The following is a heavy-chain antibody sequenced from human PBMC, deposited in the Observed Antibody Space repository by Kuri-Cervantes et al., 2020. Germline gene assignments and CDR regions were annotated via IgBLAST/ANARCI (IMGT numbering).Heavy chain of an antibody. CDR2: ISAYNGDT. CDR3: ARDQYYYGSGSYSTHQHV. V-gene: IGHV1-18*01. D-gene: IGHD3-10*01. Sequence: ASVKVSCKASGYTFTSYGISWVRQAPGQGLEWMGWISAYNGDTNYAHKLQGRVTMTTDTSASTAYMELSSLRSEDTAVYYCARDQYYYGSGSYSTHQHVWGKGTTVTVSS. J-gene: IGHJ6*04. CDR1: GYTFTSYG.